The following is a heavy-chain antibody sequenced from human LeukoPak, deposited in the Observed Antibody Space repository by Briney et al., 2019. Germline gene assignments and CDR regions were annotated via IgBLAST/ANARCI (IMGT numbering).Heavy chain of an antibody. CDR2: INPNSGGT. D-gene: IGHD6-19*01. CDR3: ASTQWLVSGPNY. Sequence: ASVKISCKASGYTFTGYYLHWVRQAPGQGLEWMGWINPNSGGTNYAQKFQGRVTMTRDTSISTAYMDLSRLRSDDTAVYYCASTQWLVSGPNYWGQGTLVTVSS. V-gene: IGHV1-2*02. CDR1: GYTFTGYY. J-gene: IGHJ4*02.